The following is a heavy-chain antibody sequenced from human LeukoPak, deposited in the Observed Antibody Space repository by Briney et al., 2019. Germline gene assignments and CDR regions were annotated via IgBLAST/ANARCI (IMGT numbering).Heavy chain of an antibody. D-gene: IGHD4-17*01. Sequence: GGSLRLSCAASGFTFSSYGMHWVRQAPGKGLEWVAVISYDGSNKYYADSVKGRFTISRDNSKNTLYLQMNSLIAEDTAVYYCAKDNTVYYYGMDVWGQGTTVTVSS. V-gene: IGHV3-30*18. CDR2: ISYDGSNK. J-gene: IGHJ6*02. CDR3: AKDNTVYYYGMDV. CDR1: GFTFSSYG.